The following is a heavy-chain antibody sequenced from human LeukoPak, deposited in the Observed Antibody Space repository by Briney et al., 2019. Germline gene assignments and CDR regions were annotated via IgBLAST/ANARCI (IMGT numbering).Heavy chain of an antibody. CDR3: ARGFSREYNWNDVGDAFDI. J-gene: IGHJ3*02. D-gene: IGHD1-1*01. CDR1: GFTFSSYW. V-gene: IGHV3-7*01. CDR2: IKEDGTQK. Sequence: GGSLRLSCAASGFTFSSYWLSWVRQAPGKGLEWVANIKEDGTQKYSVDSVKGRFTVSRDSAKNSLYLQMNSLRAEDTAVYYCARGFSREYNWNDVGDAFDIWGQGTMVTVSS.